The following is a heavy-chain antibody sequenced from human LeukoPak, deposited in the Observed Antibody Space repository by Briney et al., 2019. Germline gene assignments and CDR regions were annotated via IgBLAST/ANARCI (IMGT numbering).Heavy chain of an antibody. Sequence: PSETLSLTCTVSGYSVSSGYYWGWIRQPPGKGLEWIGSIYHSGSTYYNPSLKSRVTISVDTSKNQFSLKLSSVTAADTAVYYCARVGIVGATTRTAAWFDPWGQGTLVTVSS. J-gene: IGHJ5*02. CDR2: IYHSGST. CDR3: ARVGIVGATTRTAAWFDP. D-gene: IGHD1-26*01. V-gene: IGHV4-38-2*02. CDR1: GYSVSSGYY.